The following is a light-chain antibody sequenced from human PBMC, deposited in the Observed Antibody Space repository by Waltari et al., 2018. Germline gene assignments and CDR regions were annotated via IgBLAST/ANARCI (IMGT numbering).Light chain of an antibody. CDR1: SSDVGGYNY. CDR2: DVS. CDR3: SSYAGYSAVV. Sequence: QSALTQPASVSGSPGPSITISCPGTSSDVGGYNYVSWYQHHPGKAPKLIIYDVSRWPSGVSNRFSGSKSGNTASLTISGLQAEDDADYYCSSYAGYSAVVFGGGTKVTVL. J-gene: IGLJ2*01. V-gene: IGLV2-14*03.